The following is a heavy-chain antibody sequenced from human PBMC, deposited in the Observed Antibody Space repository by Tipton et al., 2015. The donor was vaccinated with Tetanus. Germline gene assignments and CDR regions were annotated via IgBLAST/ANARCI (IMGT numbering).Heavy chain of an antibody. V-gene: IGHV4-34*01. D-gene: IGHD3-16*01. CDR1: GGSFNTFY. CDR3: AGVTAQRTELCFEH. J-gene: IGHJ1*01. Sequence: GLVKPSETLSLTCAVYGGSFNTFYWSWLRQPPGKGLEWIREINHSGSANKNPSLKSRVTMSVDTSKRQFSLRLNSLTAADTAIYYWAGVTAQRTELCFEHWGQGSQVTVSS. CDR2: INHSGSA.